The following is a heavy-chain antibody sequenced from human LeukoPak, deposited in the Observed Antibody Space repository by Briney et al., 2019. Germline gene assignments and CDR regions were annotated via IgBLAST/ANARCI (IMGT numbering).Heavy chain of an antibody. J-gene: IGHJ4*02. Sequence: ASVKLSSTASGYTFTSFGISWVRQAPGQGLEWMGWISAYNGNTNYAQKLQGRVTMTTATSTSTAYMELRSLRSDDTAVYYCARDLGEWGLIFFDSWGQGTLVTVSS. CDR3: ARDLGEWGLIFFDS. V-gene: IGHV1-18*01. CDR2: ISAYNGNT. CDR1: GYTFTSFG. D-gene: IGHD3-16*01.